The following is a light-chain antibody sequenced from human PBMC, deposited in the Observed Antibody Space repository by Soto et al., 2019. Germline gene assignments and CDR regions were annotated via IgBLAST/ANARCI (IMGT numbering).Light chain of an antibody. CDR2: DVS. CDR3: SSYTGTITRV. Sequence: QSALTQPASVSGSPGQSITISCTGTSSDVGGYNSVSWYQQHPGKAPKVMIYDVSYRPSGVSNRFSGSKSGNTASLTISGLQAEDEADYYCSSYTGTITRVFGTGTKLTVL. J-gene: IGLJ1*01. V-gene: IGLV2-14*01. CDR1: SSDVGGYNS.